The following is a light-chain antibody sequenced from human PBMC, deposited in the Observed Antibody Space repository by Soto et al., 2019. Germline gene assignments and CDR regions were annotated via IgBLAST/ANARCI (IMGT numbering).Light chain of an antibody. CDR3: QQFDTSPLT. CDR2: DVS. CDR1: QGISSA. Sequence: AIQLTQSPSSLSASVGDRVTITCRASQGISSAFAWYQQKPGKVPRLLIYDVSSFQSGVPSRFSGSGSGTDFTLTISSLQPEDFATYYCQQFDTSPLTFGQGTRLDVK. J-gene: IGKJ5*01. V-gene: IGKV1-13*02.